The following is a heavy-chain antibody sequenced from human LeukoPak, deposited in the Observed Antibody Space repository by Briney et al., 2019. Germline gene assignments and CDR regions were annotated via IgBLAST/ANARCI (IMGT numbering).Heavy chain of an antibody. V-gene: IGHV3-23*01. CDR3: ASQLYSGGWYYFDY. CDR1: GFTFSSYA. CDR2: ISGSGGST. D-gene: IGHD6-19*01. J-gene: IGHJ4*02. Sequence: GGSLRLSCAASGFTFSSYAMSWVRQAPGKGLEWVSAISGSGGSTYYTDSVKGRFTISRDNSKNTLYLQMNSLRAEDTAVYYCASQLYSGGWYYFDYGGQGPLVPVSS.